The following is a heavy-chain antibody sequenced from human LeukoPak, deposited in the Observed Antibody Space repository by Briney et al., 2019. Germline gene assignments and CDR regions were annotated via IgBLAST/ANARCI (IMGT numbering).Heavy chain of an antibody. CDR1: GFTFSSYT. Sequence: PGGSLRLSCAASGFTFSSYTMHWVRQAPGKGLEWVAVISYDGSNKNYADSVKGRFTISRDNSNNTLYLQMNSLRVEDTAVYYCARASWGRNNWFDLWGQGTLVTVSS. D-gene: IGHD3-16*01. CDR2: ISYDGSNK. CDR3: ARASWGRNNWFDL. V-gene: IGHV3-30-3*01. J-gene: IGHJ5*02.